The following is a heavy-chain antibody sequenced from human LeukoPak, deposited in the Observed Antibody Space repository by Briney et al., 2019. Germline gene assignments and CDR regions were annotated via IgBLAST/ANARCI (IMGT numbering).Heavy chain of an antibody. V-gene: IGHV3-21*01. CDR2: LSSSSSSA. CDR1: GFTVSNYK. CDR3: ARHYSSGWYGMDV. D-gene: IGHD6-19*01. J-gene: IGHJ6*02. Sequence: PGGSLRLSCGASGFTVSNYKVKWVRQARGGGVEGGSSLSSSSSSALYADSVTGRFIISRDNAKNSLYLLMYSLRAEDTAVYYCARHYSSGWYGMDVWGQGTTVTVSS.